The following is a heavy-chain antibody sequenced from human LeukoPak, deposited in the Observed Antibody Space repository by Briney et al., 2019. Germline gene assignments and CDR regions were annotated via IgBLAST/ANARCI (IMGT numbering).Heavy chain of an antibody. J-gene: IGHJ4*02. Sequence: SETLSLTCTVSGGSISSHYWSWIRQPPGKGLEWIGYIYYSGSTNYNPSLKSRVTISADTSKNQFSLKLSSVTAADTAVYYCARVRSRYDFWSGYYTPRGFDYWGQGTLVTVSS. V-gene: IGHV4-59*11. D-gene: IGHD3-3*01. CDR2: IYYSGST. CDR1: GGSISSHY. CDR3: ARVRSRYDFWSGYYTPRGFDY.